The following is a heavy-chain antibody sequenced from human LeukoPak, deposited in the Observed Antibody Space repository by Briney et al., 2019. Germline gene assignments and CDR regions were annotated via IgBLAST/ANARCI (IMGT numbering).Heavy chain of an antibody. Sequence: PGGSLGSSWAPLGLTFISYGLHWFGQPPARGWGWWAFIRYDGSNKYYADSVKGRFTISRDNSKNTLYLQMNSLRAEDTAVYYCAKDPDGYDSSGYPDYWGQGTLVTVSS. D-gene: IGHD3-22*01. V-gene: IGHV3-30*02. CDR1: GLTFISYG. CDR2: IRYDGSNK. J-gene: IGHJ4*02. CDR3: AKDPDGYDSSGYPDY.